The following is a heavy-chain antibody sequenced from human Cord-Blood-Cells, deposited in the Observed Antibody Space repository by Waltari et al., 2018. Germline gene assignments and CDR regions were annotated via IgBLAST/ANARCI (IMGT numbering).Heavy chain of an antibody. J-gene: IGHJ2*01. CDR1: GGTFSSYA. Sequence: QVQLVQSGAEVKKPGSSVKVSCKASGGTFSSYAISWVRQAPGQGLEWMGGIIPILGIANYEQKFQGRVTITADKSTSTAYMELSSLRSEDTAVYYCARERDGYNYWYFDLWGRGTLVTVSS. D-gene: IGHD5-12*01. V-gene: IGHV1-69*10. CDR2: IIPILGIA. CDR3: ARERDGYNYWYFDL.